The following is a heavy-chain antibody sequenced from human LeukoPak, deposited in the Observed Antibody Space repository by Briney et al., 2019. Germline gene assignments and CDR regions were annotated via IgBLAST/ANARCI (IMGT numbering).Heavy chain of an antibody. Sequence: KPSETLSLTCTVSGGSISSYYWSWIRQPPGKGLEWIGYIYYSGSTNYNPSLKSRVTISVDTSKNQFSLKLSSVTAADTAVYYCARRRITMVRGVIISAYDDYWGQGTLVTVSS. V-gene: IGHV4-59*08. J-gene: IGHJ4*02. CDR3: ARRRITMVRGVIISAYDDY. CDR2: IYYSGST. CDR1: GGSISSYY. D-gene: IGHD3-10*01.